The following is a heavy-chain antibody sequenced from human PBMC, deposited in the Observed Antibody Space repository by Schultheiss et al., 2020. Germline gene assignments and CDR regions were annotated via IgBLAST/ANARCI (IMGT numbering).Heavy chain of an antibody. CDR1: GFTFSSYA. J-gene: IGHJ1*01. CDR3: AKDLDYYDSSGYTEYFQH. CDR2: ISGSGGST. D-gene: IGHD3-22*01. Sequence: GGSLRLCCAASGFTFSSYAMSWVRQAPGKGLEWVSAISGSGGSTYYADSVKGRFTISRDNSKNTLYLQMNSLRAEDTAVYYCAKDLDYYDSSGYTEYFQHWGQGTLVTVSS. V-gene: IGHV3-23*01.